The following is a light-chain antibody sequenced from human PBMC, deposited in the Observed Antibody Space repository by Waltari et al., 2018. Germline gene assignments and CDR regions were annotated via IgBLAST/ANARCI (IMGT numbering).Light chain of an antibody. CDR2: EVS. V-gene: IGLV2-14*01. J-gene: IGLJ2*01. Sequence: QSALTQPASVSGSPGQSITISCSGTSSDVGDYRYVAWYQQHPGKAPKLMIYEVSNRPSGVANRFSGSKSGNPASRTISGLQAEDEADYYCSSYTTSTSYVVFGGGTKLTVL. CDR3: SSYTTSTSYVV. CDR1: SSDVGDYRY.